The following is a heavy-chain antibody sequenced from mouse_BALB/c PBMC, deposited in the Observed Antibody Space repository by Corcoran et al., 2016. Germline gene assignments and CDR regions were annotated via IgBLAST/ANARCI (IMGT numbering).Heavy chain of an antibody. CDR1: GYTFTNYG. CDR3: ARGGNYEWYFDV. V-gene: IGHV9-3-1*01. D-gene: IGHD2-1*01. J-gene: IGHJ1*01. Sequence: QIQLVQSGPELKKPGETVKISCKASGYTFTNYGMNWVKQAPGKGLKWMGWINTYTGEPTYADDFKGRFAFSLETSASTAYLQINNLKNEDTATYFCARGGNYEWYFDVWGAGTTVTVSS. CDR2: INTYTGEP.